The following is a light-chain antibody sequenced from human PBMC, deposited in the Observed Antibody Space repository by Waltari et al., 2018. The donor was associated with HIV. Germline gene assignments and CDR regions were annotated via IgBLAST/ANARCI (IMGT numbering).Light chain of an antibody. J-gene: IGKJ2*01. Sequence: EIVMTQSPVTLSVSPGDRATRSCRASQSVRSNSAWYQQKPGQAPRLLIYGASTRATGIPARFSGSGSGTEFTLTISSLQSEDFAVYYCQQYGNWYTFGQGTKLEIK. CDR3: QQYGNWYT. CDR1: QSVRSN. V-gene: IGKV3-15*01. CDR2: GAS.